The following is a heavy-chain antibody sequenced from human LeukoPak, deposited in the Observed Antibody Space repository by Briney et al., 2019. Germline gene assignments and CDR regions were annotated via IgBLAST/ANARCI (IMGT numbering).Heavy chain of an antibody. V-gene: IGHV3-53*01. J-gene: IGHJ3*02. Sequence: GGSLRLSCAASGFTVSSDYMSWVRQAPGKGLEWVSVIYSGGSTYYADSVKGRFTISRDNSKNTLYLQMNSLRAEDTAVYYCAKDQTGGYSYGFPFDIWGQGTMVTVSS. D-gene: IGHD5-18*01. CDR1: GFTVSSDY. CDR2: IYSGGST. CDR3: AKDQTGGYSYGFPFDI.